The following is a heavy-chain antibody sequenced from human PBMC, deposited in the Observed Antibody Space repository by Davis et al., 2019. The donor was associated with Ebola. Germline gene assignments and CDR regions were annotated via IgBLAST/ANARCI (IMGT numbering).Heavy chain of an antibody. V-gene: IGHV1-69*02. Sequence: AASVKVSCKASGGTFSSYTISWVRQAPGQGLEWMGRIIPILGIANYAQKFQGRVTITADESTSTAYMELSSLRSEDTAVYYCARERVGYCSGGSCSRFDYWGQGTLVTVSS. CDR3: ARERVGYCSGGSCSRFDY. J-gene: IGHJ4*02. CDR2: IIPILGIA. CDR1: GGTFSSYT. D-gene: IGHD2-15*01.